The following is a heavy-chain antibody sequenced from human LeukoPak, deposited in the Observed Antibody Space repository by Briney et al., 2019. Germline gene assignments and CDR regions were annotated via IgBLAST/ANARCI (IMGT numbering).Heavy chain of an antibody. V-gene: IGHV1-2*02. CDR3: ARDSPEYGYYFDY. CDR2: INPNSGGT. CDR1: GYTFTGYY. D-gene: IGHD2/OR15-2a*01. J-gene: IGHJ4*02. Sequence: ASVKVSCKASGYTFTGYYMHWVRQAPGQGLEWMGWINPNSGGTNYAQKFQGRVTMTRDTSISTAYMELSRLRSDDTAVYYCARDSPEYGYYFDYWGQGTLVTVSP.